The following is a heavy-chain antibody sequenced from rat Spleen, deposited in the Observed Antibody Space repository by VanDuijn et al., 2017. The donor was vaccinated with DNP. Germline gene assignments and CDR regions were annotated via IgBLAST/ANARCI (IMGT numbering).Heavy chain of an antibody. D-gene: IGHD5-1*01. V-gene: IGHV5S10*01. Sequence: EVQLVESGGDLVQPGGSLKLSCAASGFTFSDYDMAWVRQAPKKGLEWVASIIYDGSRTYYRDSVKGRFTISRDNAKSTLYLQMDSLRSEDTATYYCATLTGTSYSDYWGQGVMVTVSS. CDR3: ATLTGTSYSDY. CDR2: IIYDGSRT. J-gene: IGHJ2*01. CDR1: GFTFSDYD.